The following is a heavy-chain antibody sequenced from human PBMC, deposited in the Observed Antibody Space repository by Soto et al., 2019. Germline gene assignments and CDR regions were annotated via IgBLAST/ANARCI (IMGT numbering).Heavy chain of an antibody. CDR2: IYHSGST. Sequence: QVQLQESGPGLVKPSGTLSLTCGVFGGSISNSNWWTWVRQPPGKGLEWIGEIYHSGSTNYNSSLMSRVTISLDKPNNQFSLKLSYVTAADTAVYYCAHRPIVVAAIWGQGTLVTVSS. J-gene: IGHJ4*02. V-gene: IGHV4-4*02. D-gene: IGHD2-15*01. CDR3: AHRPIVVAAI. CDR1: GGSISNSNW.